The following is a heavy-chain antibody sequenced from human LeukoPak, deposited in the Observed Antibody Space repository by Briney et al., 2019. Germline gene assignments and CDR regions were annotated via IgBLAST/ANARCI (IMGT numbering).Heavy chain of an antibody. CDR2: IKQDGTEK. V-gene: IGHV3-7*01. D-gene: IGHD1-26*01. CDR1: GFTFSSYW. CDR3: ARDPGSYTSY. J-gene: IGHJ4*02. Sequence: PGGSLRLSCAASGFTFSSYWMSWVRQAPGKGLEWVANIKQDGTEKYYADSVKGRFTISRDNARNSQYLQMNSLRVEDTAVYYCARDPGSYTSYWGQGTLVTASS.